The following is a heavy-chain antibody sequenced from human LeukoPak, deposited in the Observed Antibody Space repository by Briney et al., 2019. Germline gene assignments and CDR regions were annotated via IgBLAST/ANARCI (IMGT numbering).Heavy chain of an antibody. J-gene: IGHJ6*03. Sequence: GGSLRLSCAASGFTFSSYWMHWVREAPGEGLVWVSRINTDGSSTNSADSAKGRFTISRDNAKNTVYLQMTSLRAEDTAVYYCANGALRLYYIDVWGKGTPVTVSS. CDR3: ANGALRLYYIDV. CDR2: INTDGSST. CDR1: GFTFSSYW. D-gene: IGHD3-16*01. V-gene: IGHV3-74*01.